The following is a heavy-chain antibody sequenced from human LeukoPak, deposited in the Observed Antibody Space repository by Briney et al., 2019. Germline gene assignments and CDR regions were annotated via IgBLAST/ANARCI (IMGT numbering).Heavy chain of an antibody. CDR2: ISSSGSTI. CDR3: ARPLYDYVWGSYRRLDAFDI. D-gene: IGHD3-16*02. Sequence: GGSLRLSCAASGFTFSSYEMNWVRQAPGKGLEWVSYISSSGSTIYYADSVKGRFTISRDNAKNTLYLQMNSLRAEDTAVYYCARPLYDYVWGSYRRLDAFDIWGQGTMVTVSS. J-gene: IGHJ3*02. CDR1: GFTFSSYE. V-gene: IGHV3-48*03.